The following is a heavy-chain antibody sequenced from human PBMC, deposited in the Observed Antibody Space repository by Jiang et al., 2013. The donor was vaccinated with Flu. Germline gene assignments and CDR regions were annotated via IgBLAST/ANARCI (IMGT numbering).Heavy chain of an antibody. CDR1: GYTFTSYD. CDR3: ARSYRPGAAEYFQY. V-gene: IGHV1-8*01. CDR2: MNPNSGNT. Sequence: GYTFTSYDINWVRQATGQGLEWMGWMNPNSGNTGYAQKFQGRVTMTRNTSISTAYMELSSLRPEDTAVYYCARSYRPGAAEYFQYWGQGTLVTVSS. D-gene: IGHD3-10*01. J-gene: IGHJ1*01.